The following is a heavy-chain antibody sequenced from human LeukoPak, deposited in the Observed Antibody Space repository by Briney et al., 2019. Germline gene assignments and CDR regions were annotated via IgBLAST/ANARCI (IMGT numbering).Heavy chain of an antibody. V-gene: IGHV4-39*07. J-gene: IGHJ2*01. CDR3: AAFGGVIWYFDL. CDR2: IYYSGST. D-gene: IGHD3-16*01. Sequence: SETLSLTCTVSGGSISSSSYYWGWIRQPPGKGLEWIGSIYYSGSTYYNPSLKSRVTISVDTSKNQFSLKLSSVTAADTAVYYCAAFGGVIWYFDLWGRGTLVTVSS. CDR1: GGSISSSSYY.